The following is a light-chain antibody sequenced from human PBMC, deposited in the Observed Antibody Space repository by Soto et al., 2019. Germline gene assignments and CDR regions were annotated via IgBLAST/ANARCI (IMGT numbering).Light chain of an antibody. CDR3: HQRQSWPRT. CDR2: GAS. J-gene: IGKJ5*01. V-gene: IGKV3-20*01. CDR1: QTVTSNY. Sequence: EIVLTQSPGTLSSSPGERVTLSCRASQTVTSNYLAWYQQKPGQSPRLLIFGASIRDTGLPDRFSGGGSGTDFTLTISRLEPEDFAIYYCHQRQSWPRTFGQGTRLEI.